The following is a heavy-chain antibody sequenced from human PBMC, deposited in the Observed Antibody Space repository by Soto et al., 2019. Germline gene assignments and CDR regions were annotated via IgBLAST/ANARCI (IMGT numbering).Heavy chain of an antibody. CDR1: GFTFSSYG. V-gene: IGHV3-33*01. Sequence: SLRLSCAASGFTFSSYGMHWVRQAPGKGLEWVAVIWFDGTNKYYADSVKGRFTISRDNSKNTLYLQMNSQRAEDTIVYFFARDRGYSGYDSPRYYYGMDVWGQGTTVTVSS. CDR3: ARDRGYSGYDSPRYYYGMDV. CDR2: IWFDGTNK. J-gene: IGHJ6*02. D-gene: IGHD5-12*01.